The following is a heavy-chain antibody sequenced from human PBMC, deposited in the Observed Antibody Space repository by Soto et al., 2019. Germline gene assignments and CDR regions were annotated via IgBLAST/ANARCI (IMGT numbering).Heavy chain of an antibody. CDR3: AHPGEYGVFDGYDF. V-gene: IGHV3-23*01. CDR1: GXTFTTYS. J-gene: IGHJ3*01. D-gene: IGHD2-21*01. CDR2: ISAGGEST. Sequence: GSLRLSCAASGXTFTTYSMEWVRQAPGKGLEWVSSISAGGESTYYTDSVKGRFTISRDNSMNTLYLQMNSMRTEATDVYYCAHPGEYGVFDGYDFWGQGAMGTVSS.